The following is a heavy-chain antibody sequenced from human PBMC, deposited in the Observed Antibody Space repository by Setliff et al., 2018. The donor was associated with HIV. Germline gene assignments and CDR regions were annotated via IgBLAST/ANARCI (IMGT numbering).Heavy chain of an antibody. CDR2: INPSGGKT. CDR1: GYTFTNYY. V-gene: IGHV1-46*01. J-gene: IGHJ4*02. CDR3: ARARPGIAVAGTLFDY. Sequence: ASVKVSCKASGYTFTNYYIHWVRQAPGQGLEWMGLINPSGGKTSYAKKFQGRVTITADRSSGTAHMELSSLRSEDTAVYYCARARPGIAVAGTLFDYWGQGTLVTVSS. D-gene: IGHD6-19*01.